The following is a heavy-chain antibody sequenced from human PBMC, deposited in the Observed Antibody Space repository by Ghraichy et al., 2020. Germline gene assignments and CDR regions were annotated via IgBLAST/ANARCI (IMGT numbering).Heavy chain of an antibody. J-gene: IGHJ3*02. CDR3: ARMDSGTSDAFDI. V-gene: IGHV4-59*08. CDR2: IYYSGST. Sequence: SETLSLTCTVSGGSISSYYWSWIRQPPGKGLEWIGYIYYSGSTNYNPSPKSRVTISVDTSKNQFSLKLSSVTAADTAVYYCARMDSGTSDAFDIWGQGTMVTVSS. CDR1: GGSISSYY. D-gene: IGHD1-26*01.